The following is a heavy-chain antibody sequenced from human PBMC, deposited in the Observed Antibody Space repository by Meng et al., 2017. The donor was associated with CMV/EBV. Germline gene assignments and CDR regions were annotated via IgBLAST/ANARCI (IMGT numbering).Heavy chain of an antibody. D-gene: IGHD6-6*01. CDR3: ARDYSGIAARPGFDP. CDR1: GCTFSSYA. CDR2: IIPIFGTA. Sequence: QVRRVQSWAGVKKPGSSVKGSCKVSGCTFSSYAISWVRQATGQGLEWMGGIIPIFGTANYAQEFQGRVTITADESTSTAYMELSSLRSEDTAVYYCARDYSGIAARPGFDPWGQGTLVTVSS. J-gene: IGHJ5*02. V-gene: IGHV1-69*12.